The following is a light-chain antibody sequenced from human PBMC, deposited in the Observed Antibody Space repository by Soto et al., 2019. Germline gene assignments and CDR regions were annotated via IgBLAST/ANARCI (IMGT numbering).Light chain of an antibody. CDR2: DAS. J-gene: IGKJ5*01. V-gene: IGKV3-11*01. CDR3: QQRSNWFT. CDR1: QSVSSY. Sequence: EIVLTQSPATLSLSPGERATLSCRASQSVSSYLAWYQQKPGQAPRLLIYDASNRATGIPARFSGSGSGTDCTLTISSLEPEDFAGYYCQQRSNWFTVGQGTRLEIK.